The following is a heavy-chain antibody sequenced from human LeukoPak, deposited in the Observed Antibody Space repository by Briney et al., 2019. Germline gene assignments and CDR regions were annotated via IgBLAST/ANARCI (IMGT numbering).Heavy chain of an antibody. Sequence: PGGSLRLSCAACGFAFSSYGMDWVRQAPGKGLEWVAVIWYDGSNKYYADSVKGRFTISRDNSKNTLYLQMNSLRAEDTAVYYCASSLRFLEWTIDYWRQGTLVTVSS. CDR2: IWYDGSNK. CDR1: GFAFSSYG. J-gene: IGHJ4*02. V-gene: IGHV3-33*01. D-gene: IGHD3-3*01. CDR3: ASSLRFLEWTIDY.